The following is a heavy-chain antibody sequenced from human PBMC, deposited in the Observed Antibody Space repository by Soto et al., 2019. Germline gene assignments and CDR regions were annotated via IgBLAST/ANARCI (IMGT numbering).Heavy chain of an antibody. CDR1: GFTFSSNA. CDR3: ARDRSPMAPYSYYYYGMDV. D-gene: IGHD3-10*01. Sequence: ESGGGVVQPGRSLRLSCAASGFTFSSNAMHWVRQAPGKGLEWVAVISYVGGNKYYADSVKGRFTISRDNSKNTLYLQMNSLRAEDTAVYYCARDRSPMAPYSYYYYGMDVWGQGTAVTVSS. CDR2: ISYVGGNK. V-gene: IGHV3-30-3*01. J-gene: IGHJ6*02.